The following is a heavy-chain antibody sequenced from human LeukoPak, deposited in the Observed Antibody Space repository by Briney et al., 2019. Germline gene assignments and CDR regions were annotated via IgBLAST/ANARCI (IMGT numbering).Heavy chain of an antibody. D-gene: IGHD6-19*01. CDR2: IYPGDSDT. V-gene: IGHV5-51*01. Sequence: GESLKISWKGSGYTFTDYWIGWVRQMPGKGLEWMGIIYPGDSDTTCSPSFQGQVSISADKSINTASLQWSSLKASDTAIYYCARHAAYSSGWSFDCWGQGTLVTVSS. CDR3: ARHAAYSSGWSFDC. J-gene: IGHJ4*02. CDR1: GYTFTDYW.